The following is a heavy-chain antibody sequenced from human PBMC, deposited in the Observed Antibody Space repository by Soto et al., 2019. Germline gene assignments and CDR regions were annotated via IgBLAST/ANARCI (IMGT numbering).Heavy chain of an antibody. J-gene: IGHJ6*02. CDR2: ISSDGTSR. CDR3: AKVRVKDYYYYAMDV. CDR1: GFTFSSYA. D-gene: IGHD4-4*01. Sequence: GGSLRLSCAASGFTFSSYAMHWVRQAPGKGLEWVAVISSDGTSRFYADSVKGRFTISRDNSKNTLYLQMNSLRAEDTAMYYCAKVRVKDYYYYAMDVWGQGTTVTVSS. V-gene: IGHV3-30*04.